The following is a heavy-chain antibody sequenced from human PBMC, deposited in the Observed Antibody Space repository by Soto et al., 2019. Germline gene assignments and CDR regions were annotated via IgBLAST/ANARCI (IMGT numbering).Heavy chain of an antibody. J-gene: IGHJ5*01. D-gene: IGHD1-26*01. CDR1: GGSINLYY. CDR3: ARRQAGYYGHWFDS. Sequence: QVQLQESGPGLVKPSETLSLTCTVSGGSINLYYWSWLRQPPGKGLEWVASISYSGSSINYSPSLKSRLTISVDTSNNQFSLKVNSVTASDTAVYYCARRQAGYYGHWFDSWGQGILVTVSS. CDR2: ISYSGSSI. V-gene: IGHV4-59*08.